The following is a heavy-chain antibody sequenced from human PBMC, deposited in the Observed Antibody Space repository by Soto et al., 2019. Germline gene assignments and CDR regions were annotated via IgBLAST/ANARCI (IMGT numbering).Heavy chain of an antibody. D-gene: IGHD2-15*01. CDR1: GFTFSSYS. CDR2: ISSSSSTI. V-gene: IGHV3-48*02. J-gene: IGHJ1*01. CDR3: ARERFWQSVVAAPTAEYFQH. Sequence: PGGSLRLSCAASGFTFSSYSMNWVRQAPGKGLEWVSYISSSSSTIYYADSVKGRFTISRDNAKNSLYLQMNSLRDEDTAVYYCARERFWQSVVAAPTAEYFQHWGQGTLVTVSS.